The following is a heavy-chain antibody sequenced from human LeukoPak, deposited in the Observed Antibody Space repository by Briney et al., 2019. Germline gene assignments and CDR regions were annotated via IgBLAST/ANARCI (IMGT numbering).Heavy chain of an antibody. CDR2: ISGSGGST. CDR1: GFTFSSYA. D-gene: IGHD6-19*01. Sequence: GGSLRLSCAASGFTFSSYAMSWVRQAPGKGLEWISAISGSGGSTYYADSVKGGFTLSRDNCKNTLYLQMNSLRAEDTAVYYCAKGPSSGWWDYYYGMDVWGKGTTVTVSS. J-gene: IGHJ6*04. V-gene: IGHV3-23*01. CDR3: AKGPSSGWWDYYYGMDV.